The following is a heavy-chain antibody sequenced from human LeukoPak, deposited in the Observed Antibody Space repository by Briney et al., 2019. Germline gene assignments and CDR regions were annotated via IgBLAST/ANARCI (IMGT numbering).Heavy chain of an antibody. CDR2: IYYGGST. J-gene: IGHJ4*02. D-gene: IGHD6-25*01. V-gene: IGHV4-59*11. CDR3: ARESSSGKVDYFDY. Sequence: SETLSLTCTVSGGSISSHYWSWIRQPPGKGLEWIGYIYYGGSTNYNPSLKSRVTISVDTSKNQFSLKLSSVTAADTAVYYCARESSSGKVDYFDYWGQGTLVTVSS. CDR1: GGSISSHY.